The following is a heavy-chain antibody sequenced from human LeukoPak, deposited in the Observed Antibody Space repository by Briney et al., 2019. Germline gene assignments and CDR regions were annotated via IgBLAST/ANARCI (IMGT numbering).Heavy chain of an antibody. J-gene: IGHJ4*02. V-gene: IGHV3-23*01. CDR2: SSGSGGRI. Sequence: GGSLRLSCAVSGFTLSSYAMSWGRHTPPKGQEWISGSSGSGGRIYYADSVKGRFTISSDDSKNTLCLQMHSLIAEDTAADYCAEGRICSRRYYHDYWGQGTLVTVSS. CDR3: AEGRICSRRYYHDY. CDR1: GFTLSSYA. D-gene: IGHD2-2*01.